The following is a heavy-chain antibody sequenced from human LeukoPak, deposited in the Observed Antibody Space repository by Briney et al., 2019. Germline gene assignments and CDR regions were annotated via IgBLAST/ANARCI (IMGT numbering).Heavy chain of an antibody. CDR1: GFTFSSYA. V-gene: IGHV3-23*01. J-gene: IGHJ1*01. CDR3: TRAASDCSSTSCFTRYFQH. Sequence: GGSLRLSCAASGFTFSSYAMSWVRQAPGKGLEWVSAISGSGGSTYYADSVKGRFTISRDNSKNTLYLQMNSLRAEDTAVYYCTRAASDCSSTSCFTRYFQHWGQGTLVTVSS. D-gene: IGHD2-2*01. CDR2: ISGSGGST.